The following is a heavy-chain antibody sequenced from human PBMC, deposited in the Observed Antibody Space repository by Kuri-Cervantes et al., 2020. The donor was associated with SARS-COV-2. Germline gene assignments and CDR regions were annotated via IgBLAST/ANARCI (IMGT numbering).Heavy chain of an antibody. Sequence: SETLSLTCAVSGYSISSGYYWGWVRQPPGKGLEWIGSIYHSGSTYYNPSLMSRVTILVDTSKNQFSLKLSSVTAADTAVYYCARDGIFGYDILTGYASDYYYYYMDVWGKGTTVTVSS. J-gene: IGHJ6*03. CDR2: IYHSGST. CDR1: GYSISSGYY. V-gene: IGHV4-38-2*02. D-gene: IGHD3-9*01. CDR3: ARDGIFGYDILTGYASDYYYYYMDV.